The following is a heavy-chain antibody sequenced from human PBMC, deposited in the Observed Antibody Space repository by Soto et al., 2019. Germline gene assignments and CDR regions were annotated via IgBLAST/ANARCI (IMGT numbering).Heavy chain of an antibody. J-gene: IGHJ3*02. V-gene: IGHV3-23*01. Sequence: PGGSLRLSCAASGFICSSYDMSWVRQAPGKGLEWVSTILVGGSTHYEDSVKGRFPISRDGSKNTVYLQMNSLTAGDTAVYYCAKATATGGGAFDICGQGTMVTVSS. D-gene: IGHD2-8*02. CDR2: ILVGGST. CDR3: AKATATGGGAFDI. CDR1: GFICSSYD.